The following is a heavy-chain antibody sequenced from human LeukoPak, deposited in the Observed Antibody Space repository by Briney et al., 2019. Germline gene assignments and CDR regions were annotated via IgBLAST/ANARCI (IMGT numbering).Heavy chain of an antibody. CDR1: GGSISSYY. CDR3: ARDRSIAAASGWFDP. V-gene: IGHV4-59*01. J-gene: IGHJ5*02. D-gene: IGHD6-13*01. Sequence: PSETLSLTYTVSGGSISSYYWSWIRQPPGKGLEWIGYIYYSGSTNYNPSLKSRVTISVDTSKNQFSLKLSSVTAADTAVYYCARDRSIAAASGWFDPWGQGTLATVSS. CDR2: IYYSGST.